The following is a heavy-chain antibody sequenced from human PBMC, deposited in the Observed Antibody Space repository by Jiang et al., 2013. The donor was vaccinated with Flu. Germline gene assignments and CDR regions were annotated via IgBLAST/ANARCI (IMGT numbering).Heavy chain of an antibody. D-gene: IGHD5-18*01. J-gene: IGHJ4*02. Sequence: GAEVKKPGSSVKVSCKASGGAFSSYAISWVRQAPGQGLEWMGGIIPIFDTTKYAQKFQGRVTITVDKSTSTAYLELSSLRSEDTAVYYCAKDRTGYSYGLFDYWGQGTLVTVSS. V-gene: IGHV1-69*06. CDR1: GGAFSSYA. CDR3: AKDRTGYSYGLFDY. CDR2: IIPIFDTT.